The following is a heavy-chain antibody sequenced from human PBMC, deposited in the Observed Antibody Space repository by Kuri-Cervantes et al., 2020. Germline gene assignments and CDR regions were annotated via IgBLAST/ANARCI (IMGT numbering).Heavy chain of an antibody. Sequence: GGSLRLSCAASGFTFSSYAMHWVRQAPGKGLEWVAVISYDGSNKYYADSVKGRFTISRDNSKNTLYLQLNSLRAEDTAMYYCAKDWGNWGYGYYFDYWGQGTLVTVSS. V-gene: IGHV3-30-3*01. CDR2: ISYDGSNK. CDR3: AKDWGNWGYGYYFDY. D-gene: IGHD7-27*01. CDR1: GFTFSSYA. J-gene: IGHJ4*02.